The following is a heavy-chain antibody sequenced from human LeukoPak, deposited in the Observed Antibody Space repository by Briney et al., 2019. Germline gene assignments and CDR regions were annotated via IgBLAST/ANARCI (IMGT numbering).Heavy chain of an antibody. Sequence: GGSLRLSCAASGFTFSSYAMSWVRQAPGKGLEWVAVIWYDGSNKYYADSVKGRFTISRDNSKNTLYLQMNSLRAEDTAVYYCARGYDFWSGYSAHYFDYWGQGTLVTVS. V-gene: IGHV3-33*08. CDR2: IWYDGSNK. CDR1: GFTFSSYA. CDR3: ARGYDFWSGYSAHYFDY. J-gene: IGHJ4*02. D-gene: IGHD3-3*01.